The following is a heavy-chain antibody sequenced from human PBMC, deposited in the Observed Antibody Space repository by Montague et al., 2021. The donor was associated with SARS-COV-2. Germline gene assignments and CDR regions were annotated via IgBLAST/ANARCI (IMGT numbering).Heavy chain of an antibody. D-gene: IGHD2-21*01. Sequence: SLRLSWSASGFIFSSYEMNWVRQAPGKGLEWISYISSSGGGSTKHYTDSVKGRFTISRDNAKSSLYLQMNSLRVEDTAIYYCARDRDWDDWCGMDVWGQGTTVTVSS. V-gene: IGHV3-48*03. CDR1: GFIFSSYE. CDR2: ISSSGGGSTK. J-gene: IGHJ6*02. CDR3: ARDRDWDDWCGMDV.